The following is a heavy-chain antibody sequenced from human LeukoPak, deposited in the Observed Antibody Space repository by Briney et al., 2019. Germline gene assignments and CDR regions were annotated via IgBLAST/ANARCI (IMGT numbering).Heavy chain of an antibody. V-gene: IGHV3-23*01. CDR1: GFTFSSYA. Sequence: PGGSLRLSCAASGFTFSSYAMSWVRQAPGKGLEWVSAIGGNDGRTYYADSVKGRFTISRDNSRNTAYLQLNSLRAEDTAVYFCAKQGFTTSWLYFDYWGRGTLVTVSS. CDR2: IGGNDGRT. J-gene: IGHJ4*02. CDR3: AKQGFTTSWLYFDY. D-gene: IGHD2-2*01.